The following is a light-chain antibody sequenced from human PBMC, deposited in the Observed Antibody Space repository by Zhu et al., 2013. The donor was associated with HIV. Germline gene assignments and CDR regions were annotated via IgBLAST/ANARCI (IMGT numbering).Light chain of an antibody. CDR2: KAS. CDR3: QQYVNSPPIT. J-gene: IGKJ5*01. CDR1: QSLNKW. V-gene: IGKV1-5*03. Sequence: DIQMTQSPSTLSASVGDRVTITCRASQSLNKWLAWYQQKPGKVPKLLIYKASTLEAGVPSRFSGSGSGTDFSLTISSLEPEDVAVYYCQQYVNSPPITFGQGTRLEIK.